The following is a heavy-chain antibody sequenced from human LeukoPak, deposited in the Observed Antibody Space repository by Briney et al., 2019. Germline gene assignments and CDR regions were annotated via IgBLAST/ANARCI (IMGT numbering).Heavy chain of an antibody. V-gene: IGHV4-4*07. J-gene: IGHJ6*03. CDR3: AATDYYYYYYMDV. D-gene: IGHD4-11*01. Sequence: PSETLSLTCTVSGGSINSYYWSWIRQPAGKGLEWIGRIYTSGSTYYNPSLKSRVTISVDTSKNQFSLKLSSVTAADTAVYYCAATDYYYYYYMDVWGKGTTVTVSS. CDR1: GGSINSYY. CDR2: IYTSGST.